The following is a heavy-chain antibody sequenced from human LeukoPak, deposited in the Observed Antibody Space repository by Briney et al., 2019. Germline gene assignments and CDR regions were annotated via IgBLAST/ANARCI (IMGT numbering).Heavy chain of an antibody. CDR2: ISGSGSGT. D-gene: IGHD1-14*01. CDR1: GFTFSTYA. J-gene: IGHJ4*02. Sequence: PGGSLRPSCAASGFTFSTYAMTWVRQAPGQGLEWVSSISGSGSGTYYADSVKGRFAISRDNSKNTLYLQMNSLRAADTAVYYCAKPARTDYADYWGQGTLVTVSS. V-gene: IGHV3-23*01. CDR3: AKPARTDYADY.